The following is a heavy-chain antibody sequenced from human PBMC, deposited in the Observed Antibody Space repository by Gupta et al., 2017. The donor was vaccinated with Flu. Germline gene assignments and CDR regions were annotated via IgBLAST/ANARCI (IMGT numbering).Heavy chain of an antibody. CDR3: ARTEKTGTTENYYYYGMDV. D-gene: IGHD1-14*01. V-gene: IGHV1-69*01. J-gene: IGHJ6*02. Sequence: QVQLVQSGAEVKKPGSSVKVSCKASGGTFSSYAISWVRQAPGQGLEWMGGIFPIFGTANYAQKFQGRVTITADESTSTAYMELSSLRSEDTAVYYCARTEKTGTTENYYYYGMDVWGQGTTVTVSS. CDR2: IFPIFGTA. CDR1: GGTFSSYA.